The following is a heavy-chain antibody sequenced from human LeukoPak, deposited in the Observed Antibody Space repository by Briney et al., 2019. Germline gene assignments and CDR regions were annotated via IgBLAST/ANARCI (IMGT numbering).Heavy chain of an antibody. J-gene: IGHJ4*02. Sequence: SQTLSLTCTVSGGSISSGGYYWSWIRQHPGKGLEWIGYIYYSGSTNYNPSLRSRVTISVDTSKNQFSLKLSSVTAADTAVYYCARGGNYGDYDGYLDYWGQGTLVTVSS. CDR1: GGSISSGGYY. CDR2: IYYSGST. CDR3: ARGGNYGDYDGYLDY. D-gene: IGHD4-17*01. V-gene: IGHV4-31*03.